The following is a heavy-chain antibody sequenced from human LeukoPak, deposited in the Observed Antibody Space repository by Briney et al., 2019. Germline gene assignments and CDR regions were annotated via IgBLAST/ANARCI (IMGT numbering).Heavy chain of an antibody. Sequence: SQTLSLTCTVSGGSISSGGYYWSWIRQHPGRGLEWIVYIYYSGSTYYNPSLKSRVTISVDTSKNQFSLKLSSVTAADTAVYYCARDYPFGYYYDSSGYWDAFDIWGQGTMVTVSS. CDR1: GGSISSGGYY. J-gene: IGHJ3*02. D-gene: IGHD3-22*01. CDR2: IYYSGST. CDR3: ARDYPFGYYYDSSGYWDAFDI. V-gene: IGHV4-31*03.